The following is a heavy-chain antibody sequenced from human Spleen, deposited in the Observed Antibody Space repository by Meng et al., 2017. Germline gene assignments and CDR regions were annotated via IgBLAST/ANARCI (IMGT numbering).Heavy chain of an antibody. J-gene: IGHJ4*02. Sequence: QLQQQESGPGLVKPSETLSLTCTVSGGSIGSNSYHWGWIRQPPGKGLEWVGTIDYSGTTYSNSSLKSRVTISVDTSKNQFSLKLSSVTAADTAVYYCARGRFVQRLFDYWGQGTLVTVSS. V-gene: IGHV4-39*07. D-gene: IGHD6-25*01. CDR3: ARGRFVQRLFDY. CDR1: GGSIGSNSYH. CDR2: IDYSGTT.